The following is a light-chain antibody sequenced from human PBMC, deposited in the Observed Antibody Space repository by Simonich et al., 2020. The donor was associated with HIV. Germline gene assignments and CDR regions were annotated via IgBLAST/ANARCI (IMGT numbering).Light chain of an antibody. J-gene: IGKJ2*01. CDR1: QSLLYSSNSKNY. CDR2: WAS. CDR3: QQYYDSPYT. V-gene: IGKV4-1*01. Sequence: DIVMTQSPDSLAVSLGERATINCKSSQSLLYSSNSKNYLAWYQQKPGQPPKLLIYWASTRESGVPARFSGRGSGTDFTLTISSLQAEDVAVYYCQQYYDSPYTFGQGTKLEIK.